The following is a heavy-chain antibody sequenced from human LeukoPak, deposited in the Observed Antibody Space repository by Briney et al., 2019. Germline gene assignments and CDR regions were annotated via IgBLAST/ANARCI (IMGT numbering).Heavy chain of an antibody. J-gene: IGHJ6*02. D-gene: IGHD3-10*01. CDR2: IIPILDIT. CDR1: GGTFSSYG. V-gene: IGHV1-69*04. CDR3: ARDPGYYGSGSYLYYYYGMDV. Sequence: SVKVSCKASGGTFSSYGISWVRQAPGQGLEWMGRIIPILDITNYAQKFQGRVTITADKSTSTAYLELRSLRSDDTAVYYCARDPGYYGSGSYLYYYYGMDVWGQGTTVTVSS.